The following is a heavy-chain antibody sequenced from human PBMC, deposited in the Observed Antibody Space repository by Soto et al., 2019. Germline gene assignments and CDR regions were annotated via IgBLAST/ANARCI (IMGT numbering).Heavy chain of an antibody. J-gene: IGHJ4*02. V-gene: IGHV2-5*02. Sequence: QITLKESGPTLVKPTQTLTLTCTFSGFSLSTSGVGVGWIRQPPGKALEWLALIYWDDDKRYSPSLKSRLTITKDTSKNQVVLTMTNMDPVDTATYYCAHRYCSGGSCSRAFDYWGQGTLVTVSS. D-gene: IGHD2-15*01. CDR2: IYWDDDK. CDR1: GFSLSTSGVG. CDR3: AHRYCSGGSCSRAFDY.